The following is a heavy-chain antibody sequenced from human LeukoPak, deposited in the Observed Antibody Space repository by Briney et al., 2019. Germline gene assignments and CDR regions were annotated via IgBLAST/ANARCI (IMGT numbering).Heavy chain of an antibody. Sequence: PSETLSLTCAVYGGSFSGYYWSWIRQPPWKGLEWIGEINHSGSTNYNPSLKSRVTISVDTSKNQFSLKLSSVTAADTAVYYCARGTPDYWGQGTLVTVSS. J-gene: IGHJ4*02. CDR1: GGSFSGYY. CDR2: INHSGST. V-gene: IGHV4-34*01. CDR3: ARGTPDY.